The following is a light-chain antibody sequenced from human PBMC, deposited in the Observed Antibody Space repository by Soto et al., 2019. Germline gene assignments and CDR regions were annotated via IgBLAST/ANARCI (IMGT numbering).Light chain of an antibody. Sequence: QSVLTQPPSASGTPGQRVTISCSGNSSNIGSIYVYWYQQLPGTAPKLLIYRNNQRPSGVPDRFSGSKSGTSASLAISGRRSEDEADYYCAAWDDSLSGVVFGGGTKLTVL. CDR3: AAWDDSLSGVV. J-gene: IGLJ2*01. CDR1: SSNIGSIY. V-gene: IGLV1-47*01. CDR2: RNN.